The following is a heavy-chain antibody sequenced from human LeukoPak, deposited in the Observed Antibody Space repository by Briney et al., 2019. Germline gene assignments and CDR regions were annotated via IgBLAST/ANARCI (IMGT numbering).Heavy chain of an antibody. CDR2: IYYSGST. J-gene: IGHJ4*02. V-gene: IGHV4-39*01. D-gene: IGHD1-26*01. CDR1: GDSISSSSYY. Sequence: SETLSLTCTVSGDSISSSSYYWGWIRQPPGKGLEWHGSIYYSGSTYYNPSLKSRVTISVDTSKNQFSLKLSSVTAADTAVYYCAIVGATSDYYFDYWGQGTLVTVSS. CDR3: AIVGATSDYYFDY.